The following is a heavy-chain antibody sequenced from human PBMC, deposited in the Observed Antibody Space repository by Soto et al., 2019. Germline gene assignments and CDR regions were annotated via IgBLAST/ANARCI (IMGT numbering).Heavy chain of an antibody. CDR3: AGRGVDYDSSGSKGMLDY. CDR1: GGSISSGGYY. J-gene: IGHJ4*02. D-gene: IGHD3-22*01. Sequence: TLSLTCTVSGGSISSGGYYWNWIRQHPGKGLEWIGNIYYRGSTYYNPSLKSRVTISVDTSKNQFSLKLSSVTAADTAVYYCAGRGVDYDSSGSKGMLDYWGQGTLVTVSS. V-gene: IGHV4-31*03. CDR2: IYYRGST.